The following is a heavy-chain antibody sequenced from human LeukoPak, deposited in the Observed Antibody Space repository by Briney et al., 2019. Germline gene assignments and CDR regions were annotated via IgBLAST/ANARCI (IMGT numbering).Heavy chain of an antibody. V-gene: IGHV3-21*04. Sequence: GGSLRLSCAASGFTFSSYSMNWVRQAPGKGLEWVSSISSSSSYIYYADSVKGRFTISRDNAKNSLYLQMNSLRAEDTAVYYCAKDHGRDYYGSGRYWGQGTLVTVSS. CDR3: AKDHGRDYYGSGRY. CDR2: ISSSSSYI. D-gene: IGHD3-10*01. CDR1: GFTFSSYS. J-gene: IGHJ4*02.